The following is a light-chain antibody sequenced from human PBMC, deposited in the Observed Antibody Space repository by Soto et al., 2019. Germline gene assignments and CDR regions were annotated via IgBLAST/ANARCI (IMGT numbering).Light chain of an antibody. CDR3: QQRSNRPVT. V-gene: IGKV3-11*01. Sequence: EIVLTQSPATLSLSPGEGATLSCRASQSVSSYLAWYQQKPGQAPRLLIYDASNRATGIPARFSGSGSGTDFTLIISSLEPEDFAIYYWQQRSNRPVTFGLGTKVEV. J-gene: IGKJ1*01. CDR2: DAS. CDR1: QSVSSY.